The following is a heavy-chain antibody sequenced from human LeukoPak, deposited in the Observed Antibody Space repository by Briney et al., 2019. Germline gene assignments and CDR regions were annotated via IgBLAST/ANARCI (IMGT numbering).Heavy chain of an antibody. CDR2: IYTSGST. CDR3: ATTPQRGYSYGWGTDAFDI. V-gene: IGHV4-4*07. J-gene: IGHJ3*02. CDR1: GGSISSYY. D-gene: IGHD5-18*01. Sequence: PSETLPLTCTVSGGSISSYYWSWIRQPAGKGLEWIGRIYTSGSTNYKPSPKSRVTISVDTSKNQFSLKLSSVTAADTAVYYCATTPQRGYSYGWGTDAFDIWGQGTMVTVSS.